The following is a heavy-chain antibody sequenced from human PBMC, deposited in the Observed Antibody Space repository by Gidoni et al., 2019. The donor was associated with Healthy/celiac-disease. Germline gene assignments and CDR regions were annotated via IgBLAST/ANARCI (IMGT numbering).Heavy chain of an antibody. CDR3: ARRGWAAAGNYYYYGMDV. J-gene: IGHJ6*02. CDR2: IYSGGIT. Sequence: EVQLVESGGGLVQPGGSLRLSCAASGFTVSSNYMSWVRQAPGKGLELGSVIYSGGITYYADSVKGLFTISRDNSKNTLYLQMNSLRAEDTAVYYCARRGWAAAGNYYYYGMDVWGQGTTVTVSS. D-gene: IGHD6-13*01. CDR1: GFTVSSNY. V-gene: IGHV3-66*02.